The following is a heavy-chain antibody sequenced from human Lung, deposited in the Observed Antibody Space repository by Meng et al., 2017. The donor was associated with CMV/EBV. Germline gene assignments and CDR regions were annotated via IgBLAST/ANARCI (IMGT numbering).Heavy chain of an antibody. CDR3: ARDRERGYSYGIIDY. Sequence: ASXXVSXKASGYTFTSYYMHWVRQAPGQGLEWMGIINPSGGSTSYAQKFQGRVTMTRDTSTSTVYMELSSLRSEDTAVYYCARDRERGYSYGIIDYWGPGNLV. J-gene: IGHJ4*02. V-gene: IGHV1-46*01. D-gene: IGHD5-18*01. CDR2: INPSGGST. CDR1: GYTFTSYY.